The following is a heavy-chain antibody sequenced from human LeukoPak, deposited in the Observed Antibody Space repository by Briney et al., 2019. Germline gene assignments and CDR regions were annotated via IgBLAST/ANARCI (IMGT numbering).Heavy chain of an antibody. V-gene: IGHV4-39*01. CDR3: ASQDIVVVPAYFDY. D-gene: IGHD2-2*01. CDR2: IYYSGST. Sequence: SETLPLTCTVSGGSISSSSYYWGWIRQPPGKGLEWIGSIYYSGSTYYNPSLKSRVTISVGTSKNQFSLKLSSVTAADTAVYYCASQDIVVVPAYFDYWGQGTLVTVSS. J-gene: IGHJ4*02. CDR1: GGSISSSSYY.